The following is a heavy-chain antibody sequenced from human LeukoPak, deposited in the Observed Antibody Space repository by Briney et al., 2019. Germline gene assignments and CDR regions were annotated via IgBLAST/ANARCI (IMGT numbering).Heavy chain of an antibody. Sequence: GGSLRLSCAASGFTFSSYAMSWVRQAPGKGLEWVAVISYDGSNKYYADSVKGRFTISRDNSKNTLYLQMNSLRAEDTAVYYCAKGITFGGVIDLFDYWGQGTLVTVSS. D-gene: IGHD3-16*02. CDR1: GFTFSSYA. CDR2: ISYDGSNK. V-gene: IGHV3-30*18. CDR3: AKGITFGGVIDLFDY. J-gene: IGHJ4*02.